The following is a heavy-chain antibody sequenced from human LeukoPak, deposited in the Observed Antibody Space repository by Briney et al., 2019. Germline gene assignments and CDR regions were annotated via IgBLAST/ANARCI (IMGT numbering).Heavy chain of an antibody. V-gene: IGHV4-4*07. J-gene: IGHJ3*02. D-gene: IGHD4-17*01. CDR2: IYPSGNT. CDR1: GGSFSNHF. CDR3: ARGLGNYGDYVNAFDI. Sequence: SETLSLTCSVSGGSFSNHFWSWVRQPAGKGLEWIGRIYPSGNTNYNPPLKSRVTLSVDTSKTQFYLKLSSVTAADTAVYYCARGLGNYGDYVNAFDIWGQGTMVTVSS.